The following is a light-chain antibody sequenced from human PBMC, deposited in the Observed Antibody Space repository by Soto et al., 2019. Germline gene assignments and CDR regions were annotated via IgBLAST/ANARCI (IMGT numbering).Light chain of an antibody. CDR1: QTVHSSF. CDR2: GTS. Sequence: EVVLTQSPGTLSLSPGDRATVSCRASQTVHSSFFAWYQQKGGQAPRLLIYGTSNRAAGIPDRFSGHGSGTDLPLAIEGLDPEGFALYFCQQHGGSPPYTFGRGT. V-gene: IGKV3-20*01. CDR3: QQHGGSPPYT. J-gene: IGKJ2*01.